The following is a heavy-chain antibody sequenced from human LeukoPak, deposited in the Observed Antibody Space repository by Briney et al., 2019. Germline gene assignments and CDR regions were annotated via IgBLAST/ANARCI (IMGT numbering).Heavy chain of an antibody. Sequence: SVKVSCKASGGTFSSYAISWERQAPGQGLEWMGGIIPIFGTANYAQKFQGRVTITADESTSTAYMELSSLRSEDTAVYYCARGSYGSGSYYIHYYYGMDVWGKGTTVTVFS. CDR2: IIPIFGTA. V-gene: IGHV1-69*01. D-gene: IGHD3-10*01. CDR1: GGTFSSYA. CDR3: ARGSYGSGSYYIHYYYGMDV. J-gene: IGHJ6*04.